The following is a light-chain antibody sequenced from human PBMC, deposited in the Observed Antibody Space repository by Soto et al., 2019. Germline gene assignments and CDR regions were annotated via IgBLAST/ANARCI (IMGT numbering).Light chain of an antibody. V-gene: IGKV1-8*01. CDR2: AAS. Sequence: AIRMTQSPSSLSASTGDRVTITCRASQGISSYLAWYQQKPGTAPKLLIYAASTLQSGVPSRFSGSGSGTDFTLTISCLQSEDFATYYCQQYYSYPRPFGQGTKVEIK. J-gene: IGKJ1*01. CDR3: QQYYSYPRP. CDR1: QGISSY.